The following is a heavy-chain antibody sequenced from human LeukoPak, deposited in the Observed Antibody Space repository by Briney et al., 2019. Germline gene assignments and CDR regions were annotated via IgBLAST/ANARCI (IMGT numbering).Heavy chain of an antibody. CDR2: IYYSGNT. Sequence: PSQTLSLTCTISGGSIRNGDYYWSWIRQSPGKGLEWIGYIYYSGNTFYNSSLKSQVSMSGDTSKNQFSLKLTSVTAADTAVYYCARGDGYNSLDYWGQGTLVTVSS. D-gene: IGHD5-24*01. CDR3: ARGDGYNSLDY. CDR1: GGSIRNGDYY. V-gene: IGHV4-30-4*01. J-gene: IGHJ4*02.